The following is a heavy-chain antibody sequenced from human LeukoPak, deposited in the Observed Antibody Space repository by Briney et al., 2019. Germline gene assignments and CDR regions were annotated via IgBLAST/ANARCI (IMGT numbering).Heavy chain of an antibody. J-gene: IGHJ4*02. CDR3: ARGDIVVVPAAFLFDY. CDR1: GFTFSSYS. V-gene: IGHV3-48*01. D-gene: IGHD2-2*01. CDR2: IRSSSSTI. Sequence: PGGSLRLSCAASGFTFSSYSMNWVRQAPGKGLEWASYIRSSSSTIYYADSVKGRFTISRDNAKNSLYLQMNSLRAEDTAVYYCARGDIVVVPAAFLFDYWGQGTLVTVSS.